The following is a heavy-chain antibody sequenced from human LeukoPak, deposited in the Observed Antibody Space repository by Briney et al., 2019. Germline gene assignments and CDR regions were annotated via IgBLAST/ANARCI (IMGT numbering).Heavy chain of an antibody. CDR3: ARSGTYQYSSTSDY. CDR2: IDHSGAT. J-gene: IGHJ4*02. D-gene: IGHD6-13*01. V-gene: IGHV4-34*01. CDR1: GASFRNYY. Sequence: PSETLSLTCAVYGASFRNYYRSWIRQTPGKRLEWIGEIDHSGATNYNPSLKSRVTISLDTSKNQFSLKLTSVIAADTAVYFCARSGTYQYSSTSDYWGQGTLVTVSS.